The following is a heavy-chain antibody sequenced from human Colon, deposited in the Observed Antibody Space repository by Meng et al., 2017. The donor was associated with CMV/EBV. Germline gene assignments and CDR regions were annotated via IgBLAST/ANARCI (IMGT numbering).Heavy chain of an antibody. J-gene: IGHJ5*02. V-gene: IGHV3-43D*04. Sequence: GGSLRLSCAASGFTFGDYAIHWVRHVPGKGLEWVSLITWDGATKYYGESVRGRFTIFRDNVKNSLYLQMNSLRPEDTALYYCAKDHMRGVLAGWFDAWGQGTLVTVSS. CDR3: AKDHMRGVLAGWFDA. D-gene: IGHD4/OR15-4a*01. CDR1: GFTFGDYA. CDR2: ITWDGATK.